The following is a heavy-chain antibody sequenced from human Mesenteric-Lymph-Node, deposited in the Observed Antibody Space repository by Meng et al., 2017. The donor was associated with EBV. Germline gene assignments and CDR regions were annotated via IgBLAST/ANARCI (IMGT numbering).Heavy chain of an antibody. Sequence: HVKLQESGHGLVNPSQTLSLTCAVSGVSISNGGYYWSWIRQPPGKGLEWIGYIYHSGSTYYNPSLESRVTISLDTSKNQFPLKLSSVTAADTAVYYCAYCSGGNCYSFDYWGQGTLVTVSS. V-gene: IGHV4-30-4*01. D-gene: IGHD2-15*01. CDR3: AYCSGGNCYSFDY. CDR1: GVSISNGGYY. CDR2: IYHSGST. J-gene: IGHJ4*02.